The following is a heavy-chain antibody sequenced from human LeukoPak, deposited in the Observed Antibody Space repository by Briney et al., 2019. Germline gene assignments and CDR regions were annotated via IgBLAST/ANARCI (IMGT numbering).Heavy chain of an antibody. D-gene: IGHD5-18*01. CDR3: ARAPPEIQLYFDY. J-gene: IGHJ4*02. CDR1: GFTFSSYS. Sequence: GGSLRLSCAASGFTFSSYSMPWVRQAPGKGLEWVSYISSSSSTIYYADSVKGRFTISRDNAKNSLYLQMNSLRAEDTALYYCARAPPEIQLYFDYWGQGTLVTVSS. V-gene: IGHV3-48*01. CDR2: ISSSSSTI.